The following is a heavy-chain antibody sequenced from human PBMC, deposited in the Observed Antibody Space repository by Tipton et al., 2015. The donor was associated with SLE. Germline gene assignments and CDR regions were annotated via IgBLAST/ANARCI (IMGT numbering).Heavy chain of an antibody. V-gene: IGHV3-53*01. D-gene: IGHD3-10*01. CDR2: IYSDGTR. Sequence: GSLRLSCAVSGFTLSLNYMAWVRQPPGKGLNWVSIIYSDGTRHYADSVKGRFTISRDTSNNTLNLQMNTLRADETAIYFCASAMLSGVNEAFNVWGQGTLVTVSS. J-gene: IGHJ3*01. CDR1: GFTLSLNY. CDR3: ASAMLSGVNEAFNV.